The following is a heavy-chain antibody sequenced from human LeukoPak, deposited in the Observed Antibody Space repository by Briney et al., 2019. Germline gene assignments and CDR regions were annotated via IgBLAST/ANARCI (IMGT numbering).Heavy chain of an antibody. J-gene: IGHJ6*02. V-gene: IGHV3-66*01. CDR2: IYSGGST. CDR1: GFTVSSNY. CDR3: ARMGYSSSWSFYCGMDV. D-gene: IGHD6-13*01. Sequence: GGSLRLSCAASGFTVSSNYMSWVRQAPGKGLEWVSVIYSGGSTYYAGSVKGRFTISRDNSKNTLYLQMNSLRAEDTAVYYCARMGYSSSWSFYCGMDVWGQGTTVTVSS.